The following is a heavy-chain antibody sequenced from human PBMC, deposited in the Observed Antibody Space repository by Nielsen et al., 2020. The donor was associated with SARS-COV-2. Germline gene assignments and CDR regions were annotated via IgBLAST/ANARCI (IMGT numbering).Heavy chain of an antibody. V-gene: IGHV3-43*01. CDR2: ISWDGGST. CDR1: GFTFDDYT. D-gene: IGHD5-18*01. Sequence: GESLKISCAASGFTFDDYTMHWVRQAPGKGLEWVSLISWDGGSTYYADSVKGRFTISRDNSKNSLYLQMNSLRTEDTALNYCAKLPGKYSYEGYFDYWGQGTLVTVSS. CDR3: AKLPGKYSYEGYFDY. J-gene: IGHJ4*02.